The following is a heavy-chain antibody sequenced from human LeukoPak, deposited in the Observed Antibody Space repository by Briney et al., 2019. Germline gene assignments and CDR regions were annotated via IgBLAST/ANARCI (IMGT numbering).Heavy chain of an antibody. CDR3: ARDRRVYYDSSGYYHFDY. D-gene: IGHD3-22*01. CDR2: ISAYNGNT. J-gene: IGHJ4*02. V-gene: IGHV1-18*01. Sequence: DSVKVSCKASGYTFTSNGISWVRQAPGQGLEWMGWISAYNGNTNYAQKLQGRVTMTTDTSTSTAYMELRSLRSDDTAVYYCARDRRVYYDSSGYYHFDYWGQGTLVTVSS. CDR1: GYTFTSNG.